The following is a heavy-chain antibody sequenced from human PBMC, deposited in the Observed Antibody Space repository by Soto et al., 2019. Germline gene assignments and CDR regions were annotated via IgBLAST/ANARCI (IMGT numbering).Heavy chain of an antibody. J-gene: IGHJ6*02. CDR3: ATTYYYDSSGYPDYYYYGMDV. D-gene: IGHD3-22*01. Sequence: ASVKVSCKASGYTFTGYYMHWVRQAPGQGLEWMGWINPNSGGTNYAQKFQGWVTMTRDTSISTAYMELSRLRSDDTAVYYCATTYYYDSSGYPDYYYYGMDVWGQGTTVTVSS. V-gene: IGHV1-2*04. CDR1: GYTFTGYY. CDR2: INPNSGGT.